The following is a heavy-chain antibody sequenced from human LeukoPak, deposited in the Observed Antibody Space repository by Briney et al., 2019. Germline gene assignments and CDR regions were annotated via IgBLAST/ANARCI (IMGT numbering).Heavy chain of an antibody. CDR2: ISYDGSNK. D-gene: IGHD3-22*01. Sequence: GGSLRLSCAASGFTFSNCGMHWVRQAPGKGLEWVAVISYDGSNKYYADSVKGRFTISRDNSKNTLYLQMNSLRAEDTAVYYCAKDGYYYDSSGYMDHYFDYWGQGTLVTVSS. CDR1: GFTFSNCG. J-gene: IGHJ4*02. V-gene: IGHV3-30*18. CDR3: AKDGYYYDSSGYMDHYFDY.